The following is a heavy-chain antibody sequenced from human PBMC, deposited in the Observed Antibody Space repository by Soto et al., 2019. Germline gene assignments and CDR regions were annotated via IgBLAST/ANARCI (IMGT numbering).Heavy chain of an antibody. CDR1: GFLFQNFC. D-gene: IGHD2-15*01. Sequence: GGSLRLSCEASGFLFQNFCMHWVRQAPGKGLEWLGVVSSDGGRRYYADSVRGRLNISRDNPKNTLHLQLDRLSADHTAVYYWAKSWNLDFSATWYSPDYFGQGTRVTVSP. CDR2: VSSDGGRR. J-gene: IGHJ4*02. CDR3: AKSWNLDFSATWYSPDY. V-gene: IGHV3-30*18.